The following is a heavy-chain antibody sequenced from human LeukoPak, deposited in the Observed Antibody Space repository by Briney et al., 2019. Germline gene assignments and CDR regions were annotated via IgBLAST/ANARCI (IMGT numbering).Heavy chain of an antibody. CDR2: IRSKTYGATT. V-gene: IGHV3-49*03. J-gene: IGHJ4*02. D-gene: IGHD5-24*01. CDR1: GFTFGEYA. Sequence: GGSLRLSCTASGFTFGEYAMGWFRQAPGKGLEWVGCIRSKTYGATTEYAASVKGRFTISRDDFKSIAYLQMNSLKTEDTAVYYCTRVWLQYFDYWGQGTLITVSS. CDR3: TRVWLQYFDY.